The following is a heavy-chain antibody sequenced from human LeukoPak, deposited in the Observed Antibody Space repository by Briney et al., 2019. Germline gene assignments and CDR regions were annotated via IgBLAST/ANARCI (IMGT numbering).Heavy chain of an antibody. CDR3: ARGIWSATRVDYYLDN. Sequence: ASVKVSCKASGYTFSGYAIHWVRQAPGQRFEWMGWINAGNGHTKYSQNFQGRVTITRDSSANIVYMDVSSLTSEDTAVYYCARGIWSATRVDYYLDNWGRGTLVTVSS. CDR1: GYTFSGYA. CDR2: INAGNGHT. V-gene: IGHV1-3*01. D-gene: IGHD5-24*01. J-gene: IGHJ4*02.